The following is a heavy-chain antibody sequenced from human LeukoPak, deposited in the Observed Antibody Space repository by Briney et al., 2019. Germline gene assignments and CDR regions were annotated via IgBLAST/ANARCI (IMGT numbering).Heavy chain of an antibody. CDR3: ARAWGNDYDLNY. D-gene: IGHD3-3*01. V-gene: IGHV3-33*01. CDR1: GFTFSSYG. J-gene: IGHJ4*02. Sequence: GGSLRLSCAASGFTFSSYGMHWVRQAPGKGLEWVAVIWYDGSNKYYADSVKGRFTISRGNSKNTLYLQMNSLRAEDTAVYYCARAWGNDYDLNYWGQGTLVTVSS. CDR2: IWYDGSNK.